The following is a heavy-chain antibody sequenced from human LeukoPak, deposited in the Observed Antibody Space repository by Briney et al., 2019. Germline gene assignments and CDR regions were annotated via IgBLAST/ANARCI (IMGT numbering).Heavy chain of an antibody. D-gene: IGHD4-17*01. CDR1: GFSFSNYA. J-gene: IGHJ3*01. CDR3: AKCRLSYGDEAFHV. CDR2: VAGGGGKK. Sequence: PGGSLRLSCAASGFSFSNYAMSWVRQAPGKGLEWVSYVAGGGGKKFHADSVKGRFTISRDNSRNTMFLQMNSLRVEDTAVYYCAKCRLSYGDEAFHVWGQGTMVLVSS. V-gene: IGHV3-23*01.